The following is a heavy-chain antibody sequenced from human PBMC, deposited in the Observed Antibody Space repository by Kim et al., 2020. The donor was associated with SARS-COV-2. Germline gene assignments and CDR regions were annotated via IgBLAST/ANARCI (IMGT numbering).Heavy chain of an antibody. CDR1: GYTFTGYY. Sequence: ASVNVSCKASGYTFTGYYMHWVRQAPGQGLEWMGWINPNSGGTNYAQKFQGRVTMTRDTSISTAYMELSRLRSDDTAVYYCARFQVPLDAFDIWGQGTMVTVSS. V-gene: IGHV1-2*02. CDR3: ARFQVPLDAFDI. J-gene: IGHJ3*02. CDR2: INPNSGGT.